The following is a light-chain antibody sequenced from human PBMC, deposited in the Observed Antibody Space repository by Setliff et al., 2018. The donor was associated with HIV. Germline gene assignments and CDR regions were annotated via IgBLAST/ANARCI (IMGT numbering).Light chain of an antibody. V-gene: IGLV1-40*01. Sequence: VLTQPPSVSGAPGQRVTISCTGSSSNIGAGYDVHWYQQLPGTAPKLLIYGNSNRPSGVPDRFSGSKSGTSASLAITGLQAEDEADYYCQSYDSSLSGSYVFGTGTKVTVL. J-gene: IGLJ1*01. CDR2: GNS. CDR1: SSNIGAGYD. CDR3: QSYDSSLSGSYV.